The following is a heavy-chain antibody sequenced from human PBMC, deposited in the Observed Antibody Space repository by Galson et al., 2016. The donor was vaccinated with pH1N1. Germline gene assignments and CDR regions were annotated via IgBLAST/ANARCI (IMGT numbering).Heavy chain of an antibody. J-gene: IGHJ2*01. CDR3: AREDYYDTDLSDWYFDL. V-gene: IGHV1-69*13. CDR2: IIPIFNTA. Sequence: SVKVSCKASGGTFGSFGISWVRQAPGQGLEWMGGIIPIFNTAKYARNLQGRVTITADESTTTAYMELSSLRSDDTAVYFCAREDYYDTDLSDWYFDLWGRGTLLTVSS. CDR1: GGTFGSFG. D-gene: IGHD3-22*01.